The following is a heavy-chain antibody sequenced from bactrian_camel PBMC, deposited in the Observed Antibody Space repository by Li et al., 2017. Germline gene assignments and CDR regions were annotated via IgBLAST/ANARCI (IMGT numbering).Heavy chain of an antibody. Sequence: HVQLVESGGGSVQAGESLRLSCTGTHQTSSDCGVDWYRQAEGNQRRWVASISTDGRTSYDDSVLGRFTISMDKDKDTVYLQMNNLKPDDTATYSCNTFAGPTEQSYGLRCDDRGQGTQVTVS. J-gene: IGHJ4*01. CDR1: HQTSSDCG. D-gene: IGHD3*01. V-gene: IGHV3S53*01. CDR2: ISTDGRT. CDR3: NTFAGPTEQSYGLRCDD.